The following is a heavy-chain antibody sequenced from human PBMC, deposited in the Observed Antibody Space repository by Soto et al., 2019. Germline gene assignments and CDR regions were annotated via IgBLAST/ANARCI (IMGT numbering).Heavy chain of an antibody. CDR3: TQAGGGYTLRPRFDP. CDR2: LSGSGATT. J-gene: IGHJ5*02. V-gene: IGHV3-23*01. D-gene: IGHD1-26*01. Sequence: EVQLSESGGGLVQPGGSLRLSCAASGFSFGGYAMNWVRQAPGKGLEWVAGLSGSGATTYYADSVQGRFTISRDNSTSTLYLQMNSLRAEDTAVYYCTQAGGGYTLRPRFDPWGQGTVVTVSS. CDR1: GFSFGGYA.